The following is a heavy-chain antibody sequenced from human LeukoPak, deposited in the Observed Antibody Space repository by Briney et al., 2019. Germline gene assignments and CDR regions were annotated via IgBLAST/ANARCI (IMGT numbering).Heavy chain of an antibody. D-gene: IGHD3-10*01. J-gene: IGHJ5*02. Sequence: ASVKVSCKATGYTFTGYYMHWVRQAPGQGLEWMGWINPNSGGTNYAQKFQGRVTMTRDTSISTAYMELSRLRSDDTAVYYCARDSGTTGEVKFDPWGQGTLVTVSS. CDR1: GYTFTGYY. CDR2: INPNSGGT. CDR3: ARDSGTTGEVKFDP. V-gene: IGHV1-2*02.